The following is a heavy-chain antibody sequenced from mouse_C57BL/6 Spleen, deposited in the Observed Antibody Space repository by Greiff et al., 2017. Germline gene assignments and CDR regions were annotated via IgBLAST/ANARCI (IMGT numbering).Heavy chain of an antibody. Sequence: QVQLQQSGPELVKPGASVKISCKASGYSFTSYYIHWVKQRPGQGLEWIGWIYPGSGNTKYNEKFKGKATLTADTSSSTAYMQLGSLTSEDSAVYYCARDGGYAMDYWGQGTSVTVSS. J-gene: IGHJ4*01. CDR2: IYPGSGNT. V-gene: IGHV1-66*01. CDR3: ARDGGYAMDY. D-gene: IGHD1-1*02. CDR1: GYSFTSYY.